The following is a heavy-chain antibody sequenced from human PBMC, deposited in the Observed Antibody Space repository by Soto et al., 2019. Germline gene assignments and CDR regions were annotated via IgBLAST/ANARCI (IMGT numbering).Heavy chain of an antibody. Sequence: SETLSLTCTVSGGSISSGDYSWSWIRQPPGKGLGWIGYMYGAGLTYYNPSLKSRVTISVDKSKNQFSLNLSSVTAADTALYYCARAPAGPSPRWDVWGQGTTATVSS. CDR1: GGSISSGDYS. J-gene: IGHJ6*02. V-gene: IGHV4-30-2*01. D-gene: IGHD3-10*01. CDR3: ARAPAGPSPRWDV. CDR2: MYGAGLT.